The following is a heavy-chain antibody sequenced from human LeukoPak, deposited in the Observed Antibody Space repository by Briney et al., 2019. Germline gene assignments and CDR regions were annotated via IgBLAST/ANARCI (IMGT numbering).Heavy chain of an antibody. J-gene: IGHJ4*02. CDR1: GFTFSVYT. D-gene: IGHD5-12*01. CDR2: IISSGSTI. V-gene: IGHV3-48*02. CDR3: AREKGGYYFDY. Sequence: PGGSLRLSCAASGFTFSVYTMSWVRQAPGKGLEWISKIISSGSTIYYADSVKGRFTISRDNAQNSLYLQMNSLGDEDTAVYYCAREKGGYYFDYWGQGTLVTVSS.